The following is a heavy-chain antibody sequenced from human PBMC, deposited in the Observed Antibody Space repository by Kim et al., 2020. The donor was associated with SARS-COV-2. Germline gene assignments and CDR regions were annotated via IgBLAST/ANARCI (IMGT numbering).Heavy chain of an antibody. CDR1: GGSISSYY. D-gene: IGHD6-6*01. CDR2: IYYSGST. V-gene: IGHV4-59*01. Sequence: SETLSLTCTVSGGSISSYYWSWIRQPPGKGLEWIGYIYYSGSTNYNPSLKSRVTISVDTSKNQFSLKLSSVTAADTAVYYCARDKAALFDYWGQGTLVTVSS. CDR3: ARDKAALFDY. J-gene: IGHJ4*02.